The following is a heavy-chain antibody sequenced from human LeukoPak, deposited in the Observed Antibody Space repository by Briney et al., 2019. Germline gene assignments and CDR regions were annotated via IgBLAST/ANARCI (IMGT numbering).Heavy chain of an antibody. CDR3: ATPAAGPGAEYSLY. D-gene: IGHD6-13*01. Sequence: GGSLRLSCAASGFMFTDHALSWVRQAPGKGLEWVSSISGSGTTTYNADSVKGRFTTSRDNAKNSLDLQMNSLKVEDTAVYYCATPAAGPGAEYSLYWGQGTLVIVSS. CDR1: GFMFTDHA. J-gene: IGHJ1*01. CDR2: ISGSGTTT. V-gene: IGHV3-21*01.